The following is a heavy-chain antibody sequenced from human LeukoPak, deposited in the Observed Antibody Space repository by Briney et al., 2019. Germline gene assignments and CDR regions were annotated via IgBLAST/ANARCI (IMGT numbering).Heavy chain of an antibody. CDR3: ARGYKYAFDN. V-gene: IGHV3-48*01. J-gene: IGHJ4*02. CDR2: IGIDSGNT. Sequence: GGSLRLSCAASGFTFSDYSMNWVRQAPGKGLEWISYIGIDSGNTNYADSVKGRFTISGDKAKNSLYLQMNSLRVEDTAVYYCARGYKYAFDNWGQGTLVTVSS. CDR1: GFTFSDYS. D-gene: IGHD5-24*01.